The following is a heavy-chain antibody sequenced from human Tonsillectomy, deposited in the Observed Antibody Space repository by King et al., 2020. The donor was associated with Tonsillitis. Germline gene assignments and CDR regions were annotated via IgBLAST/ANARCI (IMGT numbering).Heavy chain of an antibody. V-gene: IGHV3-30*18. D-gene: IGHD3-9*01. J-gene: IGHJ5*02. CDR1: GFTFSSYG. CDR3: AKDNYDSNWFDP. Sequence: QVQLVESGGGVVQPGRSLRLSCAASGFTFSSYGMHWVRQAPGKGLEWVAVISYDGGNKYYADSVKGRFTISRDNSKNTLYLQMNSLRAEDTAVYYCAKDNYDSNWFDPWGQGTLVTVSS. CDR2: ISYDGGNK.